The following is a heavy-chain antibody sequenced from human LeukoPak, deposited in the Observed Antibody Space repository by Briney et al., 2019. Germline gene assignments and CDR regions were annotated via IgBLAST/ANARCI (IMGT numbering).Heavy chain of an antibody. CDR1: GFTFSSYG. CDR3: AKDEYQLLYYYYYMDV. V-gene: IGHV3-30*02. CDR2: IRYDGSNK. Sequence: GGSLRLSCAASGFTFSSYGMHWVRQAPGKGLEWVAFIRYDGSNKYYADSVKGRFTISRDNSKNTLYLQMNSLRAEDTAVYYCAKDEYQLLYYYYYMDVWGKGTTVTVSS. D-gene: IGHD2-2*01. J-gene: IGHJ6*03.